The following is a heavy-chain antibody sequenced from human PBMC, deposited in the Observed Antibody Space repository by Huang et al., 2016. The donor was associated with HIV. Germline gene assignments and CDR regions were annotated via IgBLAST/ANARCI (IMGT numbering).Heavy chain of an antibody. CDR2: INPCSGDT. CDR1: GYNFNNYG. CDR3: ARGPIIYAAGSSLNWLDP. D-gene: IGHD3-10*01. V-gene: IGHV1-18*01. Sequence: QVQLVQSGAEVKKPGASVKVSCKTSGYNFNNYGITWLRQAPGQGLEWMGWINPCSGDTNYTQKLQGSVTMTKDTSPSTVSMELRSLTSDDTAVYFCARGPIIYAAGSSLNWLDPWGQGTLVIVSS. J-gene: IGHJ5*02.